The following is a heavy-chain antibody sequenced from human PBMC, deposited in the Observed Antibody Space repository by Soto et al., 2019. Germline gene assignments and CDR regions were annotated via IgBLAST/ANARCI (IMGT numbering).Heavy chain of an antibody. CDR1: GYTFSGYY. J-gene: IGHJ3*02. CDR2: INPNSGGT. Sequence: GASVKVSCKASGYTFSGYYMHWVRQAPGQGLEWMGWINPNSGGTNYAQKFQGWVTMTRDTSISTAYIELSRLRSDDTAVYYCARGSDIVLMVYADAFDIWGQGTMVTVSS. D-gene: IGHD2-8*01. V-gene: IGHV1-2*04. CDR3: ARGSDIVLMVYADAFDI.